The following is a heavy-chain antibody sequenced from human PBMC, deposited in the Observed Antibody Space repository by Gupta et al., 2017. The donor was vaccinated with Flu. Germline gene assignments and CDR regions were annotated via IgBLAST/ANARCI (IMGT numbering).Heavy chain of an antibody. Sequence: GSISSYYWSWIRQPPGKGLEWIGYIYYSGSTNYNPSLKSRVTISVDTSKNQFSLKLSSVTATDTAVYYCARQPGAWNWFDPWGQGTLVTVSS. CDR1: GSISSYY. J-gene: IGHJ5*02. CDR3: ARQPGAWNWFDP. V-gene: IGHV4-59*08. CDR2: IYYSGST.